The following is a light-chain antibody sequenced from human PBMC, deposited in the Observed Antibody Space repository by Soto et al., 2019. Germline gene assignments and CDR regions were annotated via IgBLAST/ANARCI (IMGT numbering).Light chain of an antibody. CDR2: TAG. CDR3: SAWENSLNGYV. CDR1: SSNIGSNT. J-gene: IGLJ1*01. Sequence: QAVVTQPLSASASPGQRVTISCSGGSSNIGSNTVAWYQHLPGTAPPRLIFTAGQRPSGVPGRFSGSKSGTSASLAISGLQSEDEADYDCSAWENSLNGYVFGPGTKLTVL. V-gene: IGLV1-44*01.